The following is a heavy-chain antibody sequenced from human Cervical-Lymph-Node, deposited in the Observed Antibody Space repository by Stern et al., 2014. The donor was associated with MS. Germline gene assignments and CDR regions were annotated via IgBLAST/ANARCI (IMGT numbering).Heavy chain of an antibody. J-gene: IGHJ6*02. CDR3: ASRIDYSKSRRPYYYYGMDV. CDR2: IYPGDSDT. Sequence: VQLVQSGAEVKKPGESLKISCKGSGYSFTSYWIGWVRQMPGKGLEWMGIIYPGDSDTRYSPSFQGQVTISADKSISTAYLQWSSLKASDTAMYYCASRIDYSKSRRPYYYYGMDVWGQGTTVTVSS. V-gene: IGHV5-51*03. CDR1: GYSFTSYW. D-gene: IGHD4-11*01.